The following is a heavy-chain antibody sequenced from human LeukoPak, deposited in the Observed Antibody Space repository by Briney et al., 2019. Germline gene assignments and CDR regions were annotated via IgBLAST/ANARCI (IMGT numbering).Heavy chain of an antibody. J-gene: IGHJ1*01. CDR3: ARGGGTWAAEYFQH. D-gene: IGHD4-23*01. V-gene: IGHV3-48*01. CDR1: GFTFSSYS. CDR2: ISSSSSTI. Sequence: GGSLRLSCAASGFTFSSYSMNWVRQAPGKGLEWVSYISSSSSTIYYADSVKGRFTTSRDNAKNSLYLQMNSPRAEDTAVYYCARGGGTWAAEYFQHWGQGTLVTVSS.